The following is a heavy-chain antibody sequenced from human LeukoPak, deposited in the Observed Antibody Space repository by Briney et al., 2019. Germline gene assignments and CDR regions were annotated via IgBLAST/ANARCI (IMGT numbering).Heavy chain of an antibody. CDR1: GFTFSSYW. Sequence: GGSLRLSCAASGFTFSSYWMSWVRQAPGKGLEWVANIKQDGSEKYYVDSVKGRFTISRDNAKNSLYLQMNSLRAEDTAVYYCARGPRIVVVINSVCDYWGQGTLVTVSS. V-gene: IGHV3-7*01. CDR3: ARGPRIVVVINSVCDY. CDR2: IKQDGSEK. D-gene: IGHD3-22*01. J-gene: IGHJ4*02.